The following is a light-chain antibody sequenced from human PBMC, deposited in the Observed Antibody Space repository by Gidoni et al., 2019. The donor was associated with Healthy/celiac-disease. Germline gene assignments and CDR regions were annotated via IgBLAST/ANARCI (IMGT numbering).Light chain of an antibody. CDR1: SSNIGSNT. CDR2: SNN. V-gene: IGLV1-44*01. J-gene: IGLJ2*01. CDR3: AAWDDSLNGPV. Sequence: QSVLTQPPSASGTPGQRVTISCSGSSSNIGSNTVNWYQQLPGPAPKLLIYSNNQRPSGVPDRFSGSKSGTSASLAIGGLQSEDEADYYCAAWDDSLNGPVFGGGTKLTVL.